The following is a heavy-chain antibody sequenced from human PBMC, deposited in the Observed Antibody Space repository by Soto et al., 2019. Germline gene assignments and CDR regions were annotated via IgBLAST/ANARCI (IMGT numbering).Heavy chain of an antibody. CDR1: GFTFSSYA. V-gene: IGHV3-23*01. CDR2: ISGSGGST. J-gene: IGHJ4*02. Sequence: GGSLRLSCAASGFTFSSYAMSWVRQAPGKGLEWVSAISGSGGSTYYADSVKGRFTISRDNSKNTLYLQMNSLRAEDTAVYYCAKDHSHIAVAGSLNPFDYWGQGTLVTVSS. CDR3: AKDHSHIAVAGSLNPFDY. D-gene: IGHD6-19*01.